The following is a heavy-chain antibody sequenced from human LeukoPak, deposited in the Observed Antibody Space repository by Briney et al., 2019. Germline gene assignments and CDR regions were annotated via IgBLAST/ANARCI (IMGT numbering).Heavy chain of an antibody. D-gene: IGHD3-22*01. Sequence: SETLSLTCTVSGGSLSSYYWSWIRQPPGKGLEGIGYIYYSGSTNYNPSLKSRVTISVDTSKNQFSLKLSSVTAADTAVYYCASYYDSSGYYEYFQHWGQGTLVTVSS. V-gene: IGHV4-59*01. CDR1: GGSLSSYY. J-gene: IGHJ1*01. CDR3: ASYYDSSGYYEYFQH. CDR2: IYYSGST.